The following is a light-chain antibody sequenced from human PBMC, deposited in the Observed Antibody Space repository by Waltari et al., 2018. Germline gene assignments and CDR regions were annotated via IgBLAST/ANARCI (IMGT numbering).Light chain of an antibody. V-gene: IGLV3-19*01. Sequence: SSELTQDPAVSVALGQTVRIPCQGDRLPHHYALGYQQKPGQAPVLVIYGKNNRPSGIPDRFSGSSSGNTASLTITGAQAEDEADYYCNSRDSSGNHLVFGGGTKLTVL. CDR2: GKN. CDR1: RLPHHY. J-gene: IGLJ2*01. CDR3: NSRDSSGNHLV.